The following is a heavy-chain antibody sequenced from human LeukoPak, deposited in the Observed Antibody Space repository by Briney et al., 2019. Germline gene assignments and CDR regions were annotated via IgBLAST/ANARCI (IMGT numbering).Heavy chain of an antibody. CDR2: IIPIRGVA. D-gene: IGHD3-16*01. J-gene: IGHJ4*02. Sequence: SVKVSCKTSGCTFSSYAISWVRQAPGQGLEWMGRIIPIRGVANYAQKFQGRVTITTDKSTSTAYMELSSLRSEDTAVYYCARGDLYNFDYWGQGTLVTVSS. V-gene: IGHV1-69*04. CDR3: ARGDLYNFDY. CDR1: GCTFSSYA.